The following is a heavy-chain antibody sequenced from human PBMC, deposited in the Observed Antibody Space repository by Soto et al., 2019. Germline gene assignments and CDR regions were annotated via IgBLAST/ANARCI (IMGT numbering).Heavy chain of an antibody. V-gene: IGHV3-30*18. J-gene: IGHJ6*02. CDR3: AKDRHLIGSWTAHYHYGMDV. CDR1: GFTFSSYG. CDR2: ISYDGSNK. D-gene: IGHD6-13*01. Sequence: QVQLVESGGGVVQPGRSLRLSCAASGFTFSSYGMHWVRQAPGKGLEWVAVISYDGSNKYYADSVKGRFTISRDNSKNMPYRQINSLSAKETAVYYCAKDRHLIGSWTAHYHYGMDVWCQGTTVTVSS.